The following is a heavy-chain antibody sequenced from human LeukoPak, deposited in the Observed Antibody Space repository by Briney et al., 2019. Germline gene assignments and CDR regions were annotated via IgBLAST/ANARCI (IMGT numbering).Heavy chain of an antibody. CDR1: GGSISSYY. D-gene: IGHD4-11*01. CDR3: ARSFRYYSNYPFDY. J-gene: IGHJ4*02. V-gene: IGHV4-59*01. CDR2: IYYSGST. Sequence: PSETLSLTCTVSGGSISSYYWSWIRQPPGKGLEWIGYIYYSGSTNYNPSLKSRVTISVDTSKNQFSLKLSSVTAADTAVYYCARSFRYYSNYPFDYWGQGTLVTVSS.